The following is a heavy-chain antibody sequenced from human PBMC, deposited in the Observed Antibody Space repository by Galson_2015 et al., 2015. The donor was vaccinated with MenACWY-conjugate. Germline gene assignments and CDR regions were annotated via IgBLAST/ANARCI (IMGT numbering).Heavy chain of an antibody. Sequence: QSGAEVKKPGESLQISCRGSGYSFTSYWIGWVRQMPGKGLEWIGIIYPGDSDTRYSPAFQGQVTISADKSISTAYLQWSSLKASDTAMYYCARGYYDSSGVLNIWGQGTTVTVSS. CDR3: ARGYYDSSGVLNI. D-gene: IGHD3-22*01. V-gene: IGHV5-51*01. CDR1: GYSFTSYW. CDR2: IYPGDSDT. J-gene: IGHJ6*02.